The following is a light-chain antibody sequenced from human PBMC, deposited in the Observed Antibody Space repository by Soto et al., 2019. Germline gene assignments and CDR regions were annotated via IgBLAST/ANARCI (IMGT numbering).Light chain of an antibody. Sequence: DIQMTQSPSTLSASVGDRVSITCRASQSISRQLAWYQQKPGKAPNLLIYQASNLETGVPSRFTGSGSGTEFTLTISRLQPDAFATYYCLQYQSYWTFGQGTKVEVK. V-gene: IGKV1-5*03. J-gene: IGKJ1*01. CDR2: QAS. CDR1: QSISRQ. CDR3: LQYQSYWT.